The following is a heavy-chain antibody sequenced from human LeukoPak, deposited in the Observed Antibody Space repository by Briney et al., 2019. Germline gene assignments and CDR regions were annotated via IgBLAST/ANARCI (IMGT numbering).Heavy chain of an antibody. CDR2: ISAYNGYT. J-gene: IGHJ4*02. Sequence: GASVNVSCKTSGYTFTTYDINWVRPAPGQGLEWMGRISAYNGYTNYGQKLQGRVTMTTDTATNTTYMELRSLRSDDTAVYYCARVGTGTRSFDSWGQGTLVTVSS. V-gene: IGHV1-18*01. D-gene: IGHD1/OR15-1a*01. CDR1: GYTFTTYD. CDR3: ARVGTGTRSFDS.